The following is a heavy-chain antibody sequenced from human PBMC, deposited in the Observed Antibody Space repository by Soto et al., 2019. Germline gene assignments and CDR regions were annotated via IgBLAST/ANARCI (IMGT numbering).Heavy chain of an antibody. CDR3: ASLGELYYYYMDV. CDR2: IYSGGST. D-gene: IGHD1-7*01. J-gene: IGHJ6*03. Sequence: GGSLRLSCAASGFTVSSNYMSWVRQAPGKGLEWVSVIYSGGSTYYADSVKGRLTICRDNSKNTLYLQMNSLRAEDTAVYYCASLGELYYYYMDVWGKGTTVTVSS. V-gene: IGHV3-66*01. CDR1: GFTVSSNY.